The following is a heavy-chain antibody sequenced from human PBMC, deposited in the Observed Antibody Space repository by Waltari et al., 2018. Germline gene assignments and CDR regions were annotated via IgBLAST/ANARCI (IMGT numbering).Heavy chain of an antibody. J-gene: IGHJ4*02. D-gene: IGHD3-22*01. CDR1: GFTFSSYS. V-gene: IGHV3-48*04. Sequence: EVQLVESGGGLVQPGGSLRLSCAASGFTFSSYSMNWVRQAPGKGLEWVSYISSSSSTIYYADSVKGRFTISRDNAKNSLYLQMNSLRAEDTAVYYCARGHLPVVVIPYTDYWGQGTLVTVSS. CDR2: ISSSSSTI. CDR3: ARGHLPVVVIPYTDY.